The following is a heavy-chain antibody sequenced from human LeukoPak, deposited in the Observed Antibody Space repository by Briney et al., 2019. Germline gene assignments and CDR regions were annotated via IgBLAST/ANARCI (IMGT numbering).Heavy chain of an antibody. V-gene: IGHV1-2*02. J-gene: IGHJ6*02. CDR2: INPDSGGT. CDR1: GYTFTAYY. D-gene: IGHD2-2*01. Sequence: ASVKVSCKASGYTFTAYYIHWVRQAPGQGLEWVGWINPDSGGTNSAQKFRGRVTMTRDTSISTAYMELSRLTSDDTAVYYCARDYDVIPAAGNGMDVWGQGTTVAVSS. CDR3: ARDYDVIPAAGNGMDV.